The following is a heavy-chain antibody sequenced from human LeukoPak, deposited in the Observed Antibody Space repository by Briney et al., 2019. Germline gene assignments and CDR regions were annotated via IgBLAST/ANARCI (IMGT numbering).Heavy chain of an antibody. CDR3: ARTSGSRDYYYYYGMDV. D-gene: IGHD5-18*01. J-gene: IGHJ6*02. Sequence: GESLKISCRGSGYSFTSYWIGWVRRMPGKCLEWMGIIYPGDSDTRYSPSFQGQVTISADKSISTAYLQWSSLKASDTAMYYCARTSGSRDYYYYYGMDVWGQGTTVTVSS. CDR2: IYPGDSDT. CDR1: GYSFTSYW. V-gene: IGHV5-51*01.